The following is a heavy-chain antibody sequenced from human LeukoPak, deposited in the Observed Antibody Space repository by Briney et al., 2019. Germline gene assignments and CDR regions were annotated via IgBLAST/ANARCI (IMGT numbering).Heavy chain of an antibody. Sequence: PSETLSFTCTVSGDSITSSSYYWGWIRQPPGKGLEWLGTIYYRGTTYYNPSLKSRVTFSVDTSKNQFSLKLSSVTAADTAVYYCARVTFANWFDPWGQGTLVTVSS. CDR3: ARVTFANWFDP. CDR2: IYYRGTT. CDR1: GDSITSSSYY. V-gene: IGHV4-39*07. J-gene: IGHJ5*02.